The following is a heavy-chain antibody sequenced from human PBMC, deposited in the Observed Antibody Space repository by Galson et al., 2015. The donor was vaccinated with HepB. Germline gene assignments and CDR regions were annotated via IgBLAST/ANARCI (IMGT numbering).Heavy chain of an antibody. J-gene: IGHJ4*02. V-gene: IGHV1-46*01. CDR3: ARAQREGGTDY. Sequence: SVKVSRKASGYTFTNYYMHWVRQAPGQGLEWMGIINPSGGTTSYAQKFQGRVTMTRDTSTSTVYMGLSSLRSEDMAVYYCARAQREGGTDYWGQGTLVTVSP. CDR1: GYTFTNYY. CDR2: INPSGGTT. D-gene: IGHD3-16*01.